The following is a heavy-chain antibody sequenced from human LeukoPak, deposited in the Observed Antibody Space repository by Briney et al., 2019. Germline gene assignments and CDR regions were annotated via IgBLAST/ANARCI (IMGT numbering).Heavy chain of an antibody. CDR1: GGSISSYY. V-gene: IGHV4-59*12. J-gene: IGHJ3*02. Sequence: SETLSLTCTVSGGSISSYYWSWLRQPPGKGLEWIGNIFYSGSTYYSPSLKSRVTISLDTSRNQFSLKLNSVTAADTAVYYCAKSNGYGLVDIWGQGTMVTVSS. CDR2: IFYSGST. CDR3: AKSNGYGLVDI. D-gene: IGHD3-10*01.